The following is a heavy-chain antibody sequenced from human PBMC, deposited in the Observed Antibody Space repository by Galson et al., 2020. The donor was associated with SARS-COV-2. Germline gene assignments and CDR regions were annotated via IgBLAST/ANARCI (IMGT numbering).Heavy chain of an antibody. V-gene: IGHV4-38-2*02. Sequence: SETLSLTCTVSGYSISSGYYWGWIRQPPGKGLEWIGSIYHSGSTYYNPSLKSRVTISVDTSKNQFSLKLSSVTAADTAVYYCARDGLEDIVVVPAAIFSVYYYYMDVWGKGTTVTVSS. CDR3: ARDGLEDIVVVPAAIFSVYYYYMDV. CDR2: IYHSGST. CDR1: GYSISSGYY. D-gene: IGHD2-2*01. J-gene: IGHJ6*03.